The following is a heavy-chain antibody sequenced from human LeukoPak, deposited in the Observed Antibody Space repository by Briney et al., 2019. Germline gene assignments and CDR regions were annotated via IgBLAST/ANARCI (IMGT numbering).Heavy chain of an antibody. CDR3: ATELVDTAMALGAHDY. CDR2: ISYDGSNK. Sequence: GRSLSLSCAASRFTFSSYSTQWVRHAPGKGREWVAVISYDGSNKSYADSVKGRFTISRDNSKNTLYLQMNSLRAEDTAVYYCATELVDTAMALGAHDYWGQGTLVTVSS. V-gene: IGHV3-30*04. J-gene: IGHJ4*02. D-gene: IGHD5-18*01. CDR1: RFTFSSYS.